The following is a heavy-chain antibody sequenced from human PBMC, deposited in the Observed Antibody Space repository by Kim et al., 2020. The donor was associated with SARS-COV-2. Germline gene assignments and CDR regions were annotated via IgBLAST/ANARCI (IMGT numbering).Heavy chain of an antibody. D-gene: IGHD5-18*01. CDR3: ARGEIQSYYYYYGMDV. V-gene: IGHV4-34*01. J-gene: IGHJ6*02. Sequence: SLKSRVTIALDTSKNQYSLKLSSVTAADTAVYYCARGEIQSYYYYYGMDVWGQGTTVTVSS.